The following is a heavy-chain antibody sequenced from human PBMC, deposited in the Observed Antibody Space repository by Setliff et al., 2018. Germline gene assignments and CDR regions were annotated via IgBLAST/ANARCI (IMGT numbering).Heavy chain of an antibody. CDR1: GFTFSNAW. Sequence: GGSLRLSCAASGFTFSNAWMSGVRQAPGKGLEWVGRIKRESDGGTTDYAAPVKGRFTISRDDSKNTLYLQMNSLKTEDTAVYYCISLWLGYYGLDVWGQGTTVTVSS. D-gene: IGHD5-18*01. V-gene: IGHV3-15*01. CDR2: IKRESDGGTT. J-gene: IGHJ6*02. CDR3: ISLWLGYYGLDV.